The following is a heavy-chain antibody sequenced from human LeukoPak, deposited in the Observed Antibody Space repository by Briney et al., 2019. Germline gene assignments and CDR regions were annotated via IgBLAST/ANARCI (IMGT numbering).Heavy chain of an antibody. V-gene: IGHV3-23*01. D-gene: IGHD3-3*01. J-gene: IGHJ6*02. CDR3: ARPLRINCGMDV. CDR1: GFTFSSYA. CDR2: ISGSGGST. Sequence: GGSLRLSCAASGFTFSSYAMSWVRQAPGKGLEWVSAISGSGGSTYYADSVKGRFTISRDNSKNTLYLQMNSLRAEDTAVYYCARPLRINCGMDVWGQGTTVTVSS.